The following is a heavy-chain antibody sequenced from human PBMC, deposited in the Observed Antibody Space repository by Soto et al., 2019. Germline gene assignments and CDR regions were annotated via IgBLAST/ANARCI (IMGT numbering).Heavy chain of an antibody. J-gene: IGHJ6*02. V-gene: IGHV3-48*02. D-gene: IGHD6-13*01. CDR1: GFTFSSYS. CDR3: AREEPGSAAGPEYYGMDV. Sequence: GGSLRLSCAASGFTFSSYSMNWVRQAPGKGLEWVSYISSSSSTIYYADSVKVRFTISRDNAKNSLYLQMNSLRDEYTAVYYCAREEPGSAAGPEYYGMDVWGQGTTVTVSS. CDR2: ISSSSSTI.